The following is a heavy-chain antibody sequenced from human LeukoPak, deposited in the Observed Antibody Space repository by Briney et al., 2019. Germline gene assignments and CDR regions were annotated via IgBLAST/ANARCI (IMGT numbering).Heavy chain of an antibody. J-gene: IGHJ4*02. CDR2: ISWNSGSI. D-gene: IGHD6-19*01. CDR3: AKGRYSSGWPVGY. V-gene: IGHV3-9*01. Sequence: GGSLRLSCATSGFTFDDYAMHWVRQAPGKGLEWVSGISWNSGSIGYADSVKGRFTISRDNAKNSLYLQMNSLRAEDTALYYCAKGRYSSGWPVGYWGQGTLVTVSS. CDR1: GFTFDDYA.